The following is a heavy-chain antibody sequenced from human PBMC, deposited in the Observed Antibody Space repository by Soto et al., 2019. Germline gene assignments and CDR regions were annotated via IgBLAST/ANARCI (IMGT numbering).Heavy chain of an antibody. D-gene: IGHD6-6*01. CDR2: IIPIFGAP. CDR1: RCAFRTYA. J-gene: IGHJ6*02. Sequence: GASVKFSCRASRCAFRTYAVSWARQAPGQGHEWIGGIIPIFGAPNSARKFEGKVTIIADESSTTTYMELRSLRYEDTAVHYCAREGSRSSNYYKYGMDVWGQGTTVTVSS. CDR3: AREGSRSSNYYKYGMDV. V-gene: IGHV1-69*13.